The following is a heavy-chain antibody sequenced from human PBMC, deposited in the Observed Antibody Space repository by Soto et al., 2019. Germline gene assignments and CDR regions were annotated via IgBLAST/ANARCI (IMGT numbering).Heavy chain of an antibody. CDR2: INAGNGNT. J-gene: IGHJ5*02. CDR1: GYTFTSYA. V-gene: IGHV1-3*01. CDR3: SRDLDPDGLTKNGNWFDP. D-gene: IGHD2-8*01. Sequence: ASVKVSCKASGYTFTSYAMHWVRQAPGQRLEWMGWINAGNGNTKYSQKFQGRVTITRDTSASTAYMELSSLRSEDTAVYYCSRDLDPDGLTKNGNWFDPWGQGTLVTVSS.